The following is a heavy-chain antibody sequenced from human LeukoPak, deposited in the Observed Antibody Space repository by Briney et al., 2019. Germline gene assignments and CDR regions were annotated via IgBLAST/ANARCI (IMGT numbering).Heavy chain of an antibody. CDR2: IYHSGST. CDR3: ARGSLGYCSGGSCYLAYYFDY. D-gene: IGHD2-15*01. V-gene: IGHV4-30-2*01. Sequence: SQTLSLTCAVSGGSISSGGYSWSWIRQPPGKGLEWIGYIYHSGSTYYNPSLKSRVTISVDRSKNQFSLNLSSVTAADTAVYYRARGSLGYCSGGSCYLAYYFDYWGQGALVTVSS. J-gene: IGHJ4*02. CDR1: GGSISSGGYS.